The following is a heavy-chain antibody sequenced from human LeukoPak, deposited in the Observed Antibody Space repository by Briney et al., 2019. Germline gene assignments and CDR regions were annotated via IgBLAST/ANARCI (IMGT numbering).Heavy chain of an antibody. CDR3: GMSGDRVPLQDDVFDV. CDR1: GYSFTSYC. J-gene: IGHJ3*01. CDR2: IYPGDSGP. Sequence: GESLKISCKVSGYSFTSYCIGWVRQMPGKGLEWMGIIYPGDSGPTYSPSFQGQVTISVDKSINTAYLQWSSLQASDTAMYYCGMSGDRVPLQDDVFDVWSQGTMVTVST. V-gene: IGHV5-51*01. D-gene: IGHD1-26*01.